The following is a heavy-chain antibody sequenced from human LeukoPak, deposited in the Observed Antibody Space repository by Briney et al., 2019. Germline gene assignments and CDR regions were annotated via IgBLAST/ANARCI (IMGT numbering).Heavy chain of an antibody. CDR2: ISYDGSNK. Sequence: GGSLRLSCAASGFTFSSYAMHWVRQTPGKGLEWVAVISYDGSNKYYANSVKGRFTISRDNSKNTLYLQMNSLRAEDTAVYYCARSGGSGEDWFDPWGQGTLDTVSS. J-gene: IGHJ5*02. D-gene: IGHD2-15*01. CDR1: GFTFSSYA. CDR3: ARSGGSGEDWFDP. V-gene: IGHV3-30-3*01.